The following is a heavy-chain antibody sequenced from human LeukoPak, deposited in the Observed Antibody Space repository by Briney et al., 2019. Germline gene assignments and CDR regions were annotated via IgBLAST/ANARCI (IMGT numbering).Heavy chain of an antibody. CDR1: GFTFSDYY. V-gene: IGHV3-11*01. D-gene: IGHD2-21*02. Sequence: GGSLRLSCAASGFTFSDYYMSWIRQAPGKGLEWVSYISSSGSTIYYADSVKGRFTISRDNAKNSLYLQMNSLRAGDMAVYYCARDGSPYCGCDCYTDYWGQGTLVTVSS. J-gene: IGHJ4*02. CDR2: ISSSGSTI. CDR3: ARDGSPYCGCDCYTDY.